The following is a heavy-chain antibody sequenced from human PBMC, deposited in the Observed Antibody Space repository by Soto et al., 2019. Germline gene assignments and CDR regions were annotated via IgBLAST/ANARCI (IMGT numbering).Heavy chain of an antibody. J-gene: IGHJ6*02. V-gene: IGHV1-46*01. Sequence: ASVKVSCKASGYTFTSYYIHWVRQAPGQGLEWMGIINPSGGSTSYAQKFQGRVAMTRDTSTSTVYMELSSLRSEDTAVYYCARERIVRVMVRGIISVYYYGMDVWGQGTTVTVSS. CDR3: ARERIVRVMVRGIISVYYYGMDV. CDR1: GYTFTSYY. CDR2: INPSGGST. D-gene: IGHD3-10*01.